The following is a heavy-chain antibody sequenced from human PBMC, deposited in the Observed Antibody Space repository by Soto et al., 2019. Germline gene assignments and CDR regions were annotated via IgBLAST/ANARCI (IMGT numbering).Heavy chain of an antibody. Sequence: QVQLVQSGAEVKKPGSSVKVSCKASGGTFSSYAISWVRQAPGQGLEWMGEIIPIFGTANYAQKFQGRVTITADESTSTAYIEVSSLRSEDTAVYYCATDRGPSICYYPYCFDPWGQGTLVTVSS. J-gene: IGHJ5*02. D-gene: IGHD3-22*01. CDR2: IIPIFGTA. CDR3: ATDRGPSICYYPYCFDP. V-gene: IGHV1-69*12. CDR1: GGTFSSYA.